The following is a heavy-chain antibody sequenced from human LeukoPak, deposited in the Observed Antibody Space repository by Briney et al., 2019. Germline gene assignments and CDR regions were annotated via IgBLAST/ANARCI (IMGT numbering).Heavy chain of an antibody. Sequence: PSETLSLTCTVSGGSISSYYWSWIRQPPGKGLEWIGYIYDSGSTNYNPSLKSRVTISLDTSKNQFSLKLSSVTAADAGVYYCARHGSGRYYYYYMDVWGKGTTVTVSS. J-gene: IGHJ6*03. CDR3: ARHGSGRYYYYYMDV. D-gene: IGHD1-26*01. V-gene: IGHV4-59*08. CDR1: GGSISSYY. CDR2: IYDSGST.